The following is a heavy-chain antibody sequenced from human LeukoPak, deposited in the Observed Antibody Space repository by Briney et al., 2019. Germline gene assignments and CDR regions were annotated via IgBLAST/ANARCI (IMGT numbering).Heavy chain of an antibody. CDR3: ALPVRSSSTSDYYYYMDV. D-gene: IGHD2-2*01. CDR2: IIPIFGTA. CDR1: GGTFSSYA. V-gene: IGHV1-69*05. Sequence: SVKVSCKASGGTFSSYAICWVRQAPGQGLEWMGRIIPIFGTANYAQKFQGRVTITTDESTSTAYMELSSLRSEDTAVYYCALPVRSSSTSDYYYYMDVWGKGTTVTVSS. J-gene: IGHJ6*03.